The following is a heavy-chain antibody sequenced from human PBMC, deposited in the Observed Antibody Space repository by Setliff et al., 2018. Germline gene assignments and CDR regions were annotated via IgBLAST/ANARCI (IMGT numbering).Heavy chain of an antibody. V-gene: IGHV1-2*04. J-gene: IGHJ6*02. CDR1: GYTFTGYY. Sequence: ASVKVSCKASGYTFTGYYMHWVRQAPGQGLEWMGWINPNSGGTNYAQKFQGWVTMTRDTSISTAYMELSRLRSDDTAVYYCARDLLYSGSYFGYYYGMDVWGQGTTVTISS. D-gene: IGHD1-26*01. CDR2: INPNSGGT. CDR3: ARDLLYSGSYFGYYYGMDV.